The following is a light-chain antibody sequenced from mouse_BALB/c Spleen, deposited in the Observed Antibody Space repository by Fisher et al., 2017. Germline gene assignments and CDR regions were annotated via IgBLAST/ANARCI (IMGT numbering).Light chain of an antibody. V-gene: IGKV4-63*01. CDR2: DTS. CDR1: SSVSS. J-gene: IGKJ5*01. CDR3: FQGSGYPLT. Sequence: DIVLTQSPAIMSASPGEKVTMTCRASSSVSSSYLHWYQQKSGASPKLWIYDTSKLASGVPGRFSGSGSGNSYSLTISSMEAEDVATYYCFQGSGYPLTFGAGTKLELK.